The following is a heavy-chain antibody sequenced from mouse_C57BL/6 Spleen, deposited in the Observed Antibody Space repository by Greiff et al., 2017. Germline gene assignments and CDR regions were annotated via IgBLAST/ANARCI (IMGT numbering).Heavy chain of an antibody. CDR2: ISSGSSTI. CDR3: ARADGSSQFAY. V-gene: IGHV5-17*01. J-gene: IGHJ3*01. D-gene: IGHD1-1*01. Sequence: EVQGVESGGGLVKPGGSLKLSCAASGFTFSDYGMHWVRQAPEKGLEWVAYISSGSSTIYYADTVKGRFTISRDNAKNTLFLQMTSLRSEDTAMYYCARADGSSQFAYWGQGTLVTVSA. CDR1: GFTFSDYG.